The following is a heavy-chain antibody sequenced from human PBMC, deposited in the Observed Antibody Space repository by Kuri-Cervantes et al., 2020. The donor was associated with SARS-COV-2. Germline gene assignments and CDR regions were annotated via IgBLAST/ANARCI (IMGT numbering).Heavy chain of an antibody. CDR1: GFTFSRYW. CDR3: SREGPPSDAFDI. J-gene: IGHJ3*02. Sequence: GESLKISCAASGFTFSRYWMSWVRQAPGKGLEWVAYIKQDGSERYYVDSVKGRFTISRDNAKNSLYLQMNSLSAEDTAVYYCSREGPPSDAFDIWGQGTIVTVSS. D-gene: IGHD6-6*01. CDR2: IKQDGSER. V-gene: IGHV3-7*01.